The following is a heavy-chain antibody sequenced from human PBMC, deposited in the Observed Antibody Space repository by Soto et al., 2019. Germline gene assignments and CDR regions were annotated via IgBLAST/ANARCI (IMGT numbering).Heavy chain of an antibody. CDR2: ITSSGSTI. J-gene: IGHJ4*02. V-gene: IGHV3-11*01. CDR3: AREKTAMVTVDY. D-gene: IGHD5-18*01. CDR1: GFTFSDYY. Sequence: GSLRLSGAASGFTFSDYYMSWMRQAPGKGLEWVSYITSSGSTIYYADSVKGRFTISRDNAKNSLYLQMNSLRAEDTAVYYCAREKTAMVTVDYWGQGTLVIVSS.